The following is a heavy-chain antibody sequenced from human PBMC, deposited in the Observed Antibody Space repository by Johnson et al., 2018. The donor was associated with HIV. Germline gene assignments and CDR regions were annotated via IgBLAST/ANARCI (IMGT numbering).Heavy chain of an antibody. CDR2: IRYDGRNK. D-gene: IGHD3-22*01. J-gene: IGHJ3*02. Sequence: QMQLVESGGGVVQPGGSLRLSCAASGFTFSSYGMHWVRQAPGKGLEWVAFIRYDGRNKYYADSVQGRFTISRDKSENTLYLQMNSLRDEDTAVYYCAKDVGNYWPDSFDIWGQGTMVTVSS. V-gene: IGHV3-30*02. CDR1: GFTFSSYG. CDR3: AKDVGNYWPDSFDI.